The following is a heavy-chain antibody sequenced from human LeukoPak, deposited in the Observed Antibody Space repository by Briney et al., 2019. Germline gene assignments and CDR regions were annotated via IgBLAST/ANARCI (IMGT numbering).Heavy chain of an antibody. CDR2: INPNSGGT. CDR1: GYTFTGYY. Sequence: ASVKVSCKASGYTFTGYYMHWVRQAPGQGLEWMGWINPNSGGTNYAQKFQGRVTMTRDTSISTAYMELSRLRSDDTAVYYCARGTCDCSSTSCYSGNWFDPWGQGTLVTVSS. D-gene: IGHD2-2*02. CDR3: ARGTCDCSSTSCYSGNWFDP. J-gene: IGHJ5*02. V-gene: IGHV1-2*02.